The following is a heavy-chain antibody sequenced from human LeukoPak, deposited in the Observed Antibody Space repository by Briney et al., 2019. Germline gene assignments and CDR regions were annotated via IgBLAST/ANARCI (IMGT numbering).Heavy chain of an antibody. J-gene: IGHJ3*02. CDR1: GYTFTSYG. CDR3: ASQGATVTTNAFDI. Sequence: ASVKVSCKASGYTFTSYGISWVRQAPGQGLEWMGWISAYNGNTNYAQKLQGRVTMTTDTSTSTAYMELRSLRSDDTAVYYCASQGATVTTNAFDIWGRRTMVTVSS. D-gene: IGHD4-17*01. CDR2: ISAYNGNT. V-gene: IGHV1-18*01.